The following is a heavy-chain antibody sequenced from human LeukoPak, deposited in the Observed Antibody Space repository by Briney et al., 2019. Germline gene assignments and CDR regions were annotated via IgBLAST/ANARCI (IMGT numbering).Heavy chain of an antibody. CDR2: SYYSGST. D-gene: IGHD3-22*01. J-gene: IGHJ3*02. CDR3: ARVRRVLITTNDAFDI. CDR1: GGSISTYY. Sequence: SETLSLTCSVSGGSISTYYWSWIRQPPGKGLEWIGYSYYSGSTKYNPSLKSRVTISVDTSKNQFSLKLSSMTAADTAVYYCARVRRVLITTNDAFDIWGQGTMVTVSS. V-gene: IGHV4-59*01.